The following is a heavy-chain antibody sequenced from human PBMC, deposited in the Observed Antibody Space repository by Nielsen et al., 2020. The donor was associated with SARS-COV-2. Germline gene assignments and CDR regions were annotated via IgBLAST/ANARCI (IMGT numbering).Heavy chain of an antibody. CDR2: IYYSGST. CDR1: GGSISSYY. CDR3: ARVQTENHIVVVTANAFDI. Sequence: GSLRLSCTVSGGSISSYYWSWIRQPPGKGLEWIGYIYYSGSTYYNPSLKSRVTISVDTSKNQFSLKLSSVTAADTAVYYCARVQTENHIVVVTANAFDIWGQGTMVTVSS. D-gene: IGHD2-21*02. J-gene: IGHJ3*02. V-gene: IGHV4-59*12.